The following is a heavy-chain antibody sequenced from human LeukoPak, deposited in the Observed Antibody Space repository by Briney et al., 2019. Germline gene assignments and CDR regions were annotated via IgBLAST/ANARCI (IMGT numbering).Heavy chain of an antibody. V-gene: IGHV4-31*03. CDR3: ARYGSGYYRDFDY. CDR2: IYYSGST. CDR1: SGSISSGGYY. J-gene: IGHJ4*02. Sequence: SETLSLTCTVSSGSISSGGYYWSWIRQHPGKGLEWIGYIYYSGSTYYNPSLKSRVTISVDTSKNQFSLKLSSVTAADTAVYYCARYGSGYYRDFDYWGQGTLVTVSS. D-gene: IGHD3-22*01.